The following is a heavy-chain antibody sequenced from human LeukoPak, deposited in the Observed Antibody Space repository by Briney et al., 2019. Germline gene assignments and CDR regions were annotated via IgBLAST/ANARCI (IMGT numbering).Heavy chain of an antibody. Sequence: PGGSLRLSCAASGFTFSSYAMSWVRQAPGKGLEWVSAISGSGGSTYYADSVKGRFTIFRDNSKNTLYLQMNSLRAEDTAVYYCAKDRMVGTGEYYFDYWGQGTLVTVSS. CDR3: AKDRMVGTGEYYFDY. CDR1: GFTFSSYA. D-gene: IGHD1-26*01. CDR2: ISGSGGST. V-gene: IGHV3-23*01. J-gene: IGHJ4*02.